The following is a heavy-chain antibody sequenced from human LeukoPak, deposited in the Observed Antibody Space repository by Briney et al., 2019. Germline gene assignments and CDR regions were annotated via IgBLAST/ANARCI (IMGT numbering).Heavy chain of an antibody. CDR2: IKQDGGEK. D-gene: IGHD2-21*02. Sequence: GGSLRLSCAASGFTFSSYWMTWVRQAPGKGLEWVANIKQDGGEKYFVDSVKGRFTISRDNAKNSLYLQMNSLRAEDTAVYYCARGSPSRVTPFQHWGQGTLVTVSS. CDR1: GFTFSSYW. J-gene: IGHJ1*01. CDR3: ARGSPSRVTPFQH. V-gene: IGHV3-7*01.